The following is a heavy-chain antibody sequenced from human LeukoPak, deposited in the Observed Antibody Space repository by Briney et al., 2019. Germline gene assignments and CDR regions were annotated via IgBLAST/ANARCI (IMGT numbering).Heavy chain of an antibody. V-gene: IGHV1-8*01. J-gene: IGHJ4*02. CDR3: ARGECSSSWYPFDY. D-gene: IGHD6-13*01. CDR1: GYTFTGYD. Sequence: ASVKVSCKTSGYTFTGYDINWVRQAPGQGLEWMGWMKSNSGDTHFAQKFQGRVTMTRNISISTAFMELSSLRSEDTAVYYCARGECSSSWYPFDYWGQGSLVTVSS. CDR2: MKSNSGDT.